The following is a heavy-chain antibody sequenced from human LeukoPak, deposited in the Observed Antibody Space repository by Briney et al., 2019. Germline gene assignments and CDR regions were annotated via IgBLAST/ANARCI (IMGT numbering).Heavy chain of an antibody. V-gene: IGHV3-7*03. CDR2: ISNGGGAT. Sequence: PGGSPRLSCVASGYTFSPYWMSWVRQAPGKGLEWVASISNGGGATFYGDSVRGRFTVSRDDAKNSLFLQMNGLRSDDTAVYYCTRENYVPDSWGQGTLVTVSS. CDR1: GYTFSPYW. D-gene: IGHD3-10*02. CDR3: TRENYVPDS. J-gene: IGHJ5*02.